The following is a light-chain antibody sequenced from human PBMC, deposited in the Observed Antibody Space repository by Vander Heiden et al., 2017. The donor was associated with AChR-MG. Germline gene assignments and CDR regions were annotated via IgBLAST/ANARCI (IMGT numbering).Light chain of an antibody. J-gene: IGLJ3*02. CDR2: SDN. V-gene: IGLV1-44*01. CDR3: AAWDESLHGWV. CDR1: SSNIGTNT. Sequence: QSVLLPPPSASWTPRQGVTISCSGSSSNIGTNTGEWYQQLQGTAPKRLMYSDNQRPSGLPDRFSGSKSGTSASLPISGLQSEDEADYYCAAWDESLHGWVFGGGTKLTVL.